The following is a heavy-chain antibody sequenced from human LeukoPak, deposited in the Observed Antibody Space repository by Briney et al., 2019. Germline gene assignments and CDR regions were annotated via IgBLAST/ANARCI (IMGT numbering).Heavy chain of an antibody. V-gene: IGHV3-23*01. D-gene: IGHD3-3*01. J-gene: IGHJ4*02. CDR3: AKHGTYYDFWSGQYYFDY. CDR2: ISGSGDST. Sequence: GGSLRLSCAASGFTFSSHAMSWVRQAPGKGLEWVSGISGSGDSTNYADSVKGRFAISRDNSRNTLYLQMNSLRAEDTAVYYCAKHGTYYDFWSGQYYFDYWGQGTLVTVSS. CDR1: GFTFSSHA.